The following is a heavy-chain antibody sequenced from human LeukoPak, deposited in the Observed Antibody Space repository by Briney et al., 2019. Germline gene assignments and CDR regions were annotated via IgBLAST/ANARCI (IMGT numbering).Heavy chain of an antibody. D-gene: IGHD6-6*01. CDR1: GFTFSKFS. CDR2: MSSDGDNK. Sequence: GGSLRLSCAASGFTFSKFSMNWVRQAPGKGLEWVAVMSSDGDNKYYADSVKGRFTISRDNSKNTLYLQMNSLRAEDTAVYYCARGHSSSSFDYWGQGTLVTVSS. CDR3: ARGHSSSSFDY. J-gene: IGHJ4*02. V-gene: IGHV3-30-3*01.